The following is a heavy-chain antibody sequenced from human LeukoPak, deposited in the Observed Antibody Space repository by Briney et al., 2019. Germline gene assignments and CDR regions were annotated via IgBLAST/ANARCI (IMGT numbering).Heavy chain of an antibody. D-gene: IGHD3-22*01. CDR2: IYTSGST. Sequence: SETLSLTCTVSGGSISSYYWSWIRQPAGKGLEWIGRIYTSGSTNYNPSLKSRVTMSVDTSKNQFSLKLSSVTAADTAVYYCARGKGRIYYDSSGHFDYWGQGTLVTVSS. V-gene: IGHV4-4*07. J-gene: IGHJ4*02. CDR3: ARGKGRIYYDSSGHFDY. CDR1: GGSISSYY.